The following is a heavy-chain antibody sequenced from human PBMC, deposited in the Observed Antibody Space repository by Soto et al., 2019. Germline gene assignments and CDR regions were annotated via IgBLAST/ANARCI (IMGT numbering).Heavy chain of an antibody. CDR2: IYWDDDK. J-gene: IGHJ4*02. CDR1: GFSLNTGGVG. CDR3: THTPFFGDKLDY. Sequence: QITLKESGPTLVKPTQTLTLTCTFSGFSLNTGGVGVGWIRQPPGKALEWLAVIYWDDDKRYRPSLKSRLTISKDTTKNQVVLTMTNMYPVDIATYYCTHTPFFGDKLDYWGQGALVTVSS. D-gene: IGHD2-21*01. V-gene: IGHV2-5*02.